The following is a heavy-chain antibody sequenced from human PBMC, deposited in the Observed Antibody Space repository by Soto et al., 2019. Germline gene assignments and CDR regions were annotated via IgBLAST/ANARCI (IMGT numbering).Heavy chain of an antibody. J-gene: IGHJ1*01. D-gene: IGHD6-19*01. CDR3: ARGKSIALAGTGEKVLPY. V-gene: IGHV1-2*04. CDR1: GYTFTGYN. Sequence: ASVKVSCKASGYTFTGYNMHWVRQAPGQGLEWMGWINPNSGGTNYAQKFQGWVTMTRDTSISTAYMELSRLTSDDTAVYYCARGKSIALAGTGEKVLPYSGQRSFVLVSS. CDR2: INPNSGGT.